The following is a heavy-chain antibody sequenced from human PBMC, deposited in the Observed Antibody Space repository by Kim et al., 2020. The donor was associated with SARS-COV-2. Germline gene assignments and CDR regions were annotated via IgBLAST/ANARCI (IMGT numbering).Heavy chain of an antibody. J-gene: IGHJ3*02. CDR2: IIGSGDNT. V-gene: IGHV3-23*01. Sequence: GGSLRLSCAASGFTFSHYAMSWVRQAPGKGLEWVSVIIGSGDNTYYVDPVKGRFTISRDNSKNTLFLQMNSLRAEDTTVYYCAKDRLGVGHSWTFNIWG. CDR3: AKDRLGVGHSWTFNI. CDR1: GFTFSHYA. D-gene: IGHD3-16*01.